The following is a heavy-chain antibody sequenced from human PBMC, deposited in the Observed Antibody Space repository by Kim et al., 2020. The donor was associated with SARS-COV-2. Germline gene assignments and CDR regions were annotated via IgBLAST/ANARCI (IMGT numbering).Heavy chain of an antibody. CDR2: TYYRSKWYN. CDR3: ARDPISHCSSTSCYLNVYYYYYMDV. J-gene: IGHJ6*03. Sequence: SQTLSLTCAISGDSVSSNSAAWNWIRQYPSRGLEWLGRTYYRSKWYNDYAVSVKSRITINPDTSKNQFSLQLNSVTPEDTAVYYCARDPISHCSSTSCYLNVYYYYYMDVWGKGTTVTVSS. D-gene: IGHD2-2*01. V-gene: IGHV6-1*01. CDR1: GDSVSSNSAA.